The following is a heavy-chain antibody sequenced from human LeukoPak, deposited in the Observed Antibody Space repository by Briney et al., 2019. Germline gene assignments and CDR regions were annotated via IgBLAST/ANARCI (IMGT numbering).Heavy chain of an antibody. J-gene: IGHJ6*02. CDR3: AKLATVTTEYGMDV. D-gene: IGHD4-11*01. CDR1: GFTFSSYG. V-gene: IGHV3-30*18. CDR2: ISYDGSNK. Sequence: GGSLRLSCAASGFTFSSYGMHWVRQAPGKGLEWVAVISYDGSNKYYADSVKGRFNISRDNSKNTLYLQMNSLRAEDTAVYYCAKLATVTTEYGMDVWGQGTTVTVSS.